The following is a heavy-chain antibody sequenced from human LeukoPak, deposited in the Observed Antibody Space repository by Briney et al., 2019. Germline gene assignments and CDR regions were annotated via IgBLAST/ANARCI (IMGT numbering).Heavy chain of an antibody. J-gene: IGHJ4*02. V-gene: IGHV3-21*01. D-gene: IGHD6-19*01. CDR1: GFTFSHHG. CDR2: ISSSSSYI. CDR3: ARVVSGWYPNYFDY. Sequence: GGSLRLSCAASGFTFSHHGMNWVRQAPGKGLEWVSSISSSSSYIYYADSVKGRFTISRDNAKNSLYLQMNSLRAEDTAVYYCARVVSGWYPNYFDYWGQGTLVTVSS.